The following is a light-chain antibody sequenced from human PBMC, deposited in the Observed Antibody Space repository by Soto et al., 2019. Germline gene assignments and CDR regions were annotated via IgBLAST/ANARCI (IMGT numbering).Light chain of an antibody. V-gene: IGLV2-14*03. Sequence: TPPASLAGSPGQSNTISSTGTRRVVGGFNYVSWYQQHPGKATKLMIYDVTNRPSGVSYRFSGSKSGTTASLTISGLQAEDEAEYYCNSYTSSSTYVFGTGTKVTVL. CDR2: DVT. CDR1: RRVVGGFNY. J-gene: IGLJ1*01. CDR3: NSYTSSSTYV.